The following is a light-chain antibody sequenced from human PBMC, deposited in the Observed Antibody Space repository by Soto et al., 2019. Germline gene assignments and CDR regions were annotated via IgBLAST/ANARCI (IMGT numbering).Light chain of an antibody. CDR2: DNN. CDR3: GTWDSSLSVVV. J-gene: IGLJ3*02. Sequence: QSVLTQPPSVSAAPGQKVTISCSGSTSNIGNSYVSWYQQLPGTAPKLLIYDNNKRPSGIPDRFSGSKSGTSATLGITGLQTGDEADYYCGTWDSSLSVVVFGGGTKVNVL. V-gene: IGLV1-51*01. CDR1: TSNIGNSY.